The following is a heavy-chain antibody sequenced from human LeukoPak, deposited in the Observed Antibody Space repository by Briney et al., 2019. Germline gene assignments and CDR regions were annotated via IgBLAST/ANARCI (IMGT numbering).Heavy chain of an antibody. CDR3: ARDNRVAGTLGDY. Sequence: GASVKVSCKASGYTFTGYYMHWVRQAPGQGLEWMGWINPNSGGTNYAQKFQGRVTMTRDTSISTAYMELSRLRSDDTAAYYCARDNRVAGTLGDYWGQGTLVTVSS. CDR2: INPNSGGT. J-gene: IGHJ4*02. D-gene: IGHD6-19*01. V-gene: IGHV1-2*02. CDR1: GYTFTGYY.